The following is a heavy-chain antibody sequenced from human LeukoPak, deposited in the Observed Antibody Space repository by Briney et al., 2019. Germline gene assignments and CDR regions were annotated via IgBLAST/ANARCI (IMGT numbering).Heavy chain of an antibody. D-gene: IGHD5-18*01. Sequence: GGSLRLSCAASGFIFSSYAMHWVRQTPGKGLEWVAVVWYDGSNKYHADSVEGRFTISRDNSKNTLYLQMNSLRAEDTALYYCARGLGYSYGYGIDYWGQGTLVTVSS. CDR2: VWYDGSNK. V-gene: IGHV3-33*01. J-gene: IGHJ4*02. CDR3: ARGLGYSYGYGIDY. CDR1: GFIFSSYA.